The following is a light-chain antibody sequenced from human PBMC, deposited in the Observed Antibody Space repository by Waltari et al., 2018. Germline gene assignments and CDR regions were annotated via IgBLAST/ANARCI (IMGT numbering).Light chain of an antibody. Sequence: SYELTQPPSVSVSPGQTARLTCFGDTLPKHYAYWYQQEPGQAPVLVIYKDSERPSGIPERFSGSSSGTTVTLTISGVQAEDEADYYCQSADNSGTYVLFGGGTKVTVL. CDR3: QSADNSGTYVL. CDR1: TLPKHY. J-gene: IGLJ3*02. CDR2: KDS. V-gene: IGLV3-25*03.